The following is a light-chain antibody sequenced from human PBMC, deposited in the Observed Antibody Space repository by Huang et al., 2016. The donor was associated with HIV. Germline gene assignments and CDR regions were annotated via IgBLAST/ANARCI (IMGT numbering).Light chain of an antibody. CDR1: QGIRSD. V-gene: IGKV1-6*01. CDR3: LQDYNFPRT. CDR2: AAS. J-gene: IGKJ1*01. Sequence: AIQMTQSPSSLSASVGDKVTITCRASQGIRSDLGWYQQKPGKAPKVLIYAASNLKSGVPSRFSGSGAGTDFTLTISSLQPEDFATYYCLQDYNFPRTFGQGTKVEIK.